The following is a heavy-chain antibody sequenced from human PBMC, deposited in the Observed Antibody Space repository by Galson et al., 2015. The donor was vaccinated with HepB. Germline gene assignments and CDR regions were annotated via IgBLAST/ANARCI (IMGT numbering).Heavy chain of an antibody. CDR3: ARRYQLPHRRTDYYGMDV. Sequence: CAISGDSVSSNSAAWNWIRQSPSRGLEWLGRTYYRSKWYNDYAVSVKSRITINPDTSKNQFSLQLNSVTPEDTAVYYCARRYQLPHRRTDYYGMDVWGQGTTVTVSS. J-gene: IGHJ6*02. CDR1: GDSVSSNSAA. D-gene: IGHD2-2*01. CDR2: TYYRSKWYN. V-gene: IGHV6-1*01.